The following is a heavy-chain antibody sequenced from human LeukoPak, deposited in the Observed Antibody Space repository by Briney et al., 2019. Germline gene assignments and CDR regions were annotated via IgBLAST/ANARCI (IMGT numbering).Heavy chain of an antibody. CDR2: ISGSGGST. Sequence: GGSLRLSCAASGFTFSSYAMSWVRQAPGKGLEWVSAISGSGGSTYYADSVKGRFTISRDNSKNTLYLQMNSLRDEDTAVYYCARGPWGPGAFDIWGQGTMVTVSS. V-gene: IGHV3-23*01. D-gene: IGHD7-27*01. CDR3: ARGPWGPGAFDI. CDR1: GFTFSSYA. J-gene: IGHJ3*02.